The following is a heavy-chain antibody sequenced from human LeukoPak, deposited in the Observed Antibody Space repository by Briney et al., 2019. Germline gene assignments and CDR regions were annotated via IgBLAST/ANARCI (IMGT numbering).Heavy chain of an antibody. V-gene: IGHV7-4-1*01. D-gene: IGHD1-26*01. CDR3: ARFRGIYSGDAFDI. CDR2: INTNTGNP. CDR1: GYTFSDYA. Sequence: ASVKVSCKASGYTFSDYAVNWLRQAPGQGLEWMGRINTNTGNPTYAQGFTGRSVFSLDTSVSTAYLEIFSLKADDTAVYYCARFRGIYSGDAFDIWGQGTLVTVSS. J-gene: IGHJ3*02.